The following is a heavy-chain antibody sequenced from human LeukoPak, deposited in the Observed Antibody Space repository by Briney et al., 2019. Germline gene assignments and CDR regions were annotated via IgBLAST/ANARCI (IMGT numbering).Heavy chain of an antibody. V-gene: IGHV4-61*02. J-gene: IGHJ6*02. D-gene: IGHD4-23*01. CDR3: ARWTTVVTPRYYYGMDV. CDR2: IYTSGST. Sequence: SETLSLTCTVSGGSISSGSYYWSWIRQPAGKGLEWIGRIYTSGSTNYNPSLKSRVTISVDTSKNQFSLKLSSVTAADTAVYYCARWTTVVTPRYYYGMDVWGQGTTVTVSS. CDR1: GGSISSGSYY.